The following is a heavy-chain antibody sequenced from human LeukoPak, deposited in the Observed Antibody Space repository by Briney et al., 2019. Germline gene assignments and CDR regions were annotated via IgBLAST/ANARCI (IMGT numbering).Heavy chain of an antibody. V-gene: IGHV4-34*01. CDR2: INHSGST. J-gene: IGHJ4*02. CDR1: GGSFSGYY. Sequence: SETLSLTCAIYGGSFSGYYWSWIRQPPGKGLEWIGEINHSGSTNYNPSLKSRVTISVDTSKNQFSLKLSSVTAADTAVYYCARGIVGATVYDYWGQGTLVTVSS. CDR3: ARGIVGATVYDY. D-gene: IGHD1-26*01.